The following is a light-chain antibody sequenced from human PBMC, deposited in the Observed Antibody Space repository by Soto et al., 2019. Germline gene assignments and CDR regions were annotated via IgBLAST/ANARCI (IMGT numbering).Light chain of an antibody. J-gene: IGKJ2*01. V-gene: IGKV1-5*01. CDR3: HTYNSYSLHT. CDR1: QSVSRR. CDR2: DAS. Sequence: DIQMTQSPSTLSASVGDRITITCRASQSVSRRLAWFQQKPGKAPKLLLYDASSLESGVPSRFSGRGSGTEFTLTSSSLQPDDCATYYCHTYNSYSLHTFGQGTKLEIK.